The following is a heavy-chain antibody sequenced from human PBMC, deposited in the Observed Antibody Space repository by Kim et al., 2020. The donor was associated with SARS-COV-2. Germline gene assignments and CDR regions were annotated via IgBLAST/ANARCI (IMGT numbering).Heavy chain of an antibody. V-gene: IGHV4-59*01. CDR2: IYYSGST. Sequence: SETLSLTCTVSGGSISSYYWSWIRQPPGKGLEWIGYIYYSGSTNYNPSLKSRVTISVDTSKNQFSLKLSSVTAADTAVYYCARGYDFWSGYPLLDYWGQGTLVTVSS. CDR1: GGSISSYY. D-gene: IGHD3-3*01. CDR3: ARGYDFWSGYPLLDY. J-gene: IGHJ4*02.